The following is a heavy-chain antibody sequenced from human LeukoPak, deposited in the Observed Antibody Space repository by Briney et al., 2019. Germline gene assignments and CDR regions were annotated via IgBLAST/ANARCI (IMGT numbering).Heavy chain of an antibody. CDR1: GYTFTSSY. CDR3: ARAYTAVILDY. Sequence: ASVKVSCKAFGYTFTSSYMHWVRQAPGQGPEWMGVISPSGGSTTYAQKFQGRVTMTRNTSISTAYMELSSLRSEDTAVYYCARAYTAVILDYWGQGTLVTVSS. V-gene: IGHV1-46*01. CDR2: ISPSGGST. J-gene: IGHJ4*02. D-gene: IGHD5-18*01.